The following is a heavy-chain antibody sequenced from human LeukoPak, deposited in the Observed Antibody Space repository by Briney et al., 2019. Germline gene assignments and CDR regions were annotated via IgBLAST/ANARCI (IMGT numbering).Heavy chain of an antibody. D-gene: IGHD6-13*01. CDR1: GGSISSYY. CDR2: IYYSGST. Sequence: SETQSLTCTVSGGSISSYYWSWIRQPPGKGLEWIGYIYYSGSTNYNPSLKSRVTISVDTSKNQFSLKLSSVTAADTAVYYCARGLAAAANFDYWGQGTLVTVSS. J-gene: IGHJ4*02. V-gene: IGHV4-59*01. CDR3: ARGLAAAANFDY.